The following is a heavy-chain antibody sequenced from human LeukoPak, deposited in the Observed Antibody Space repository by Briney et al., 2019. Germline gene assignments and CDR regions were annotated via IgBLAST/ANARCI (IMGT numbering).Heavy chain of an antibody. D-gene: IGHD5-24*01. CDR3: ARVPVEMATRYYFDY. V-gene: IGHV1-69*06. J-gene: IGHJ4*02. CDR1: GYTFTSYG. CDR2: IIPIFGTA. Sequence: GASVKVSCKASGYTFTSYGISWVRQAPGQGLEWMGGIIPIFGTANYAQKFQGRVTITADKSTSTAYMELSSLRSEDTAVYYCARVPVEMATRYYFDYWGQGTLVTVSS.